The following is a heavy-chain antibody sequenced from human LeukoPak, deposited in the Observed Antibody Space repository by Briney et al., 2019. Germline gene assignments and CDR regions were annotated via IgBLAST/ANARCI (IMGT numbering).Heavy chain of an antibody. Sequence: GGSLRLSCAASGFTFSSYSMNWVRQAPGKGLEWVSSISSSSSYIYYADSVKGRFTISRDNSKNTLYLQMNSLRAEDTATYFCARSVAVAGREDFWGQGTLVTVSS. J-gene: IGHJ4*02. D-gene: IGHD6-19*01. CDR3: ARSVAVAGREDF. CDR2: ISSSSSYI. CDR1: GFTFSSYS. V-gene: IGHV3-21*04.